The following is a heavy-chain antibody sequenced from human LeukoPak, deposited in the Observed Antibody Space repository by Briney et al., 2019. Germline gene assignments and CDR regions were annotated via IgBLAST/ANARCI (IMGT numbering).Heavy chain of an antibody. J-gene: IGHJ6*03. V-gene: IGHV4-39*01. D-gene: IGHD3-10*01. CDR1: GGSISSSSYY. CDR2: IYYSGST. Sequence: SETLSLTCTVSGGSISSSSYYWGWIRQPPGKGLEWIGSIYYSGSTYYNPSLKSRVTISVDTSKNQFSLKLSSVTAADTAVYYCARLKGSGSPYYYYYYYMDVWGKGTTVTNSS. CDR3: ARLKGSGSPYYYYYYYMDV.